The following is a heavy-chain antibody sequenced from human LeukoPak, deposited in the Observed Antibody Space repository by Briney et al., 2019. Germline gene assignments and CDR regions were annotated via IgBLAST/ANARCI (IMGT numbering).Heavy chain of an antibody. CDR2: ISSSSSYI. D-gene: IGHD6-13*01. CDR3: AREGGIAAAQPYDY. CDR1: GFTFSSYS. Sequence: GGSLRLSCAASGFTFSSYSMNWVRQAPGKGLEWVSSISSSSSYIYYADSVKGRFTISRDNAKNSLYLQMNSLRAEDTAVYYCAREGGIAAAQPYDYWGQGTLVTVSS. V-gene: IGHV3-21*01. J-gene: IGHJ4*02.